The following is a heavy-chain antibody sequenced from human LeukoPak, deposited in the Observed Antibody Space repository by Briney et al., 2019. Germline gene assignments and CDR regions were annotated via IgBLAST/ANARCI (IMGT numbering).Heavy chain of an antibody. D-gene: IGHD2-2*01. Sequence: SETLSLTCAVYGGSFSGYYWSWIRQPPGKGLEWIGEINHSGSTNYNPSLKSRVTISVDTSKNQFSLKLSSVTAADTAVYYCARHGRIIVVVPAAMRGAFDIWGQGTMVTVSS. J-gene: IGHJ3*02. CDR2: INHSGST. CDR1: GGSFSGYY. V-gene: IGHV4-34*01. CDR3: ARHGRIIVVVPAAMRGAFDI.